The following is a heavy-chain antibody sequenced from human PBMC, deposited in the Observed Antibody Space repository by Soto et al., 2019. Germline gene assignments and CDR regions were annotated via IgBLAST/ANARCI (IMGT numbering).Heavy chain of an antibody. V-gene: IGHV3-30-3*01. D-gene: IGHD3-22*01. Sequence: PGGSLRLSCAASGFTFSSYAMHWVRQAPGKGLEWVAVISYDGSNKYYADSVKGRFTISRDNSKNTLYLQMNSLRAEDTAVYYCARGYYELEYWGQGTLVTVSS. CDR2: ISYDGSNK. CDR1: GFTFSSYA. CDR3: ARGYYELEY. J-gene: IGHJ4*02.